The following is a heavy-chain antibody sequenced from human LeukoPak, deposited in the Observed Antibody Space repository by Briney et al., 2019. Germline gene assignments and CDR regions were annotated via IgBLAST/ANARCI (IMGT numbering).Heavy chain of an antibody. CDR3: AKGGDLAAAGIDY. CDR2: ISYDGSNK. J-gene: IGHJ4*02. Sequence: PGRSLRLSCAASGFTFSSYGMHWVRQAPGKGLEWVAVISYDGSNKYYADSVKGRFTISRDNSKNTLYLQMNSLRAEDTAVYYCAKGGDLAAAGIDYWGQGTLVTVSS. CDR1: GFTFSSYG. D-gene: IGHD6-13*01. V-gene: IGHV3-30*18.